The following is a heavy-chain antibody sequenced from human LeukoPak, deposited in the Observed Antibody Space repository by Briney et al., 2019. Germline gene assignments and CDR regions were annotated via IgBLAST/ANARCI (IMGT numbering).Heavy chain of an antibody. CDR3: AKGRGLIIPLDY. Sequence: GGSLRLSCAASGFTFSTYWMHWVRQAPGKGLVWASRINSDGTITNFADSVKGRFTISRDNAKNTLYLQMNSLRAEDTAVYYCAKGRGLIIPLDYWGQGTLVTVSS. CDR2: INSDGTIT. D-gene: IGHD3-10*01. V-gene: IGHV3-74*01. J-gene: IGHJ4*02. CDR1: GFTFSTYW.